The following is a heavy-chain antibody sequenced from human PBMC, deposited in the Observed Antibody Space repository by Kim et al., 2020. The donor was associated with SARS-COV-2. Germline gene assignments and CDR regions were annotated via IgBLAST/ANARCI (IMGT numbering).Heavy chain of an antibody. Sequence: YSTSLKTRLTISKDTSKNQVVLTMTNMDPVDTATYYCARMGLFYYYGMDVWGQGTTVTVSS. D-gene: IGHD3-22*01. J-gene: IGHJ6*02. V-gene: IGHV2-70*01. CDR3: ARMGLFYYYGMDV.